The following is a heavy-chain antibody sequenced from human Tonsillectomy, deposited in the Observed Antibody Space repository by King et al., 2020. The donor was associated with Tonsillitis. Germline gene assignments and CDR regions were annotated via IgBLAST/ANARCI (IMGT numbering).Heavy chain of an antibody. J-gene: IGHJ6*02. Sequence: TLKESGPALVKPTQTLTLTCTFSGFSLSTSGMCVSWIRQPPGKALEWLARIDWDDDKYYSTSLKTRLTISKDTSKNQVVLTMTNMDPVDTATYYCARIYSSGFSYYYYGMDVWGQGTTVTVSS. CDR1: GFSLSTSGMC. D-gene: IGHD6-19*01. CDR3: ARIYSSGFSYYYYGMDV. V-gene: IGHV2-70*11. CDR2: IDWDDDK.